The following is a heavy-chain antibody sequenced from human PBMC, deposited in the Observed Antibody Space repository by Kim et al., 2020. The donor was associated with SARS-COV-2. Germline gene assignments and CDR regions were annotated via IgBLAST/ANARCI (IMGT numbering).Heavy chain of an antibody. J-gene: IGHJ4*02. V-gene: IGHV1-46*01. D-gene: IGHD4-4*01. Sequence: ASVKVSCKASGYTFTSYYMHWVRQAPGQGLEWVGFINPGTGGTSYPQNFQGRVTMTRDTSTSTVFTELSSLRSEDTAIYYCARTGDYSDNRYFDSWGQGTLVTVSS. CDR1: GYTFTSYY. CDR2: INPGTGGT. CDR3: ARTGDYSDNRYFDS.